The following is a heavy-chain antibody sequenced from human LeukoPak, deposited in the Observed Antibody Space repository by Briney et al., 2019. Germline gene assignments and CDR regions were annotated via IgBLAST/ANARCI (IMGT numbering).Heavy chain of an antibody. CDR2: IHASGTT. D-gene: IGHD3-10*01. Sequence: SETLSLTCNVSGDSISSYFWTWIRQPAGKGREWIGRIHASGTTNYNSSLKSRVSMSVDTSKNQFSLKLTSVTAADTAVYFCARDGADVYGRAFDYWGQGTLVSVSS. V-gene: IGHV4-4*07. CDR3: ARDGADVYGRAFDY. CDR1: GDSISSYF. J-gene: IGHJ4*02.